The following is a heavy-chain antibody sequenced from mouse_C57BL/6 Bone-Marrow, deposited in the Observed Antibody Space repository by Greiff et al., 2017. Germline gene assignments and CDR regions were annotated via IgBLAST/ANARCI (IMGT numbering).Heavy chain of an antibody. CDR2: IDPADGDT. CDR1: GFNIKDYY. J-gene: IGHJ4*01. CDR3: TTGDYYGSSKYYYAMDY. D-gene: IGHD1-1*01. Sequence: VQLQQSGAELVRPGASVKLSCTASGFNIKDYYMHWVKQRPEQGLEWIGRIDPADGDTEYAPKFQGKATMTADTSSNTAYLQLSSLTSEDTAVYYCTTGDYYGSSKYYYAMDYWGQGTSVTVSS. V-gene: IGHV14-1*01.